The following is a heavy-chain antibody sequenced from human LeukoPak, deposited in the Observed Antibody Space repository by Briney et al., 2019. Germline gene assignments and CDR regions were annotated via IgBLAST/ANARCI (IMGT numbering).Heavy chain of an antibody. CDR2: IYYSGST. V-gene: IGHV4-39*07. CDR3: ARAASWYLGAFDI. D-gene: IGHD6-13*01. Sequence: SETLSLTCTVSGGSISSSSYYWGWIRQPPGKGLEWIGSIYYSGSTYYNPSLKSQVTISVDTSKNQFSLKLSSVTAADTAVYYCARAASWYLGAFDIWGQGTMVTVSS. J-gene: IGHJ3*02. CDR1: GGSISSSSYY.